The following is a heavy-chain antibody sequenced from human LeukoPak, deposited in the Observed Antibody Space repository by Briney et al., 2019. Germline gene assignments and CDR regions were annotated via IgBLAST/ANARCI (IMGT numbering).Heavy chain of an antibody. CDR3: TRGGGTGTTESET. CDR1: GFIFGDYG. V-gene: IGHV3-49*04. CDR2: IRSEAYGGTT. D-gene: IGHD1-7*01. Sequence: GGSLRLSCVGSGFIFGDYGMSWVRQAPGKGLEWVSFIRSEAYGGTTEYAASVEGRFTISRDDFKSIAYLQMNSLKTEDTAVYYCTRGGGTGTTESETWGQGTLVTVSS. J-gene: IGHJ5*02.